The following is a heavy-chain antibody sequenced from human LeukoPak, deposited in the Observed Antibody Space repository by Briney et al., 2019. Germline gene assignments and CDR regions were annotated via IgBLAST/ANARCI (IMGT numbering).Heavy chain of an antibody. V-gene: IGHV3-13*01. D-gene: IGHD1-26*01. CDR3: AKDLGGGSDWATDAFDI. Sequence: GGSLRLSCAASGFTFSSYDMHWVRQATGKGLEWVSAIGTAGDTYYPGSVKGRFTISRDNSKNTLYLQMNSLRAEDTAVYYCAKDLGGGSDWATDAFDIWGQGTMVTVSS. CDR2: IGTAGDT. CDR1: GFTFSSYD. J-gene: IGHJ3*02.